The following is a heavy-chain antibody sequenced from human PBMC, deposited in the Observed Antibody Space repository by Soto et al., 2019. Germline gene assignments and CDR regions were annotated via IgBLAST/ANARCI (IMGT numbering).Heavy chain of an antibody. CDR3: ARRYLGYGLTDY. CDR1: GGSFSGYY. D-gene: IGHD5-12*01. CDR2: INHSGST. J-gene: IGHJ4*02. V-gene: IGHV4-34*01. Sequence: PSETLSLTCAVYGGSFSGYYWSWIRQPPGKGLEWIGEINHSGSTNYNPSLKSRVTISVDTSKNQFSLKLSSVTAADTAVYYCARRYLGYGLTDYWGQGTLVTVSS.